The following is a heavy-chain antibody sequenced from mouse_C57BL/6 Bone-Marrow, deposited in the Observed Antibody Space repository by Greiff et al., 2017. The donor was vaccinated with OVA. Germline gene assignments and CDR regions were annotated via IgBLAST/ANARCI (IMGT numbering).Heavy chain of an antibody. D-gene: IGHD1-1*01. J-gene: IGHJ4*01. Sequence: EVKLQQSGPELVKPGASVKISCKASGYTFTDYYMNWVKQSHGQSLEWIGDINPNNGGTSYNQKFKGKATLTVDTSSSTASMELRSLTSEDSAVYYCARSHITTVVEGAMDYWGQGTSVTVSA. CDR1: GYTFTDYY. CDR2: INPNNGGT. V-gene: IGHV1-26*01. CDR3: ARSHITTVVEGAMDY.